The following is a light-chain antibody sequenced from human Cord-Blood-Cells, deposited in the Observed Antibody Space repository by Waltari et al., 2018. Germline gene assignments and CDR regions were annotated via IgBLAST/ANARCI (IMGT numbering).Light chain of an antibody. CDR1: QSVLYSSNNKNY. J-gene: IGKJ4*01. CDR3: QQYYSTPPLT. CDR2: WAS. V-gene: IGKV4-1*01. Sequence: IVMTQSPDPLAVSLGERATINSKSSQSVLYSSNNKNYLAWYQQKPGQPPKLLIYWASTRESGVPDRFSGSGSGTDFTLTISNLQAEDVAVYYCQQYYSTPPLTFGGGTKVEIK.